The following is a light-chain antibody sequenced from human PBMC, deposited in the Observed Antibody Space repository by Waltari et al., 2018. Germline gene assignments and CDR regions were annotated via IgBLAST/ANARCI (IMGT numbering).Light chain of an antibody. Sequence: QSVLTQPPSVTGAPGQRVTISCPGSSSNIGAGYCLHWYQQPPGTAPKLLIYGNSNRPSGVPDRFSGSKSGTSASLAITGLQAEDEADYYCQSYDSSLSGSRVFGTGTKVTVL. V-gene: IGLV1-40*01. J-gene: IGLJ1*01. CDR2: GNS. CDR3: QSYDSSLSGSRV. CDR1: SSNIGAGYC.